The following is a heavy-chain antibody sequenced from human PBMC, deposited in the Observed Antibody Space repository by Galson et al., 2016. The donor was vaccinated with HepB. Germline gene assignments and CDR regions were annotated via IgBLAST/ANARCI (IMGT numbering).Heavy chain of an antibody. J-gene: IGHJ4*02. CDR2: SSGRGTP. Sequence: SLRLSCAASGFTFSNYVMSWVRQTPGRGLEWVSASSGRGTPYYAGSVKGRFTISRANSKNTLYLQMNSLRVEDTAVYYCAKQRGHPLSSYYFDYWGQGAPGTVAS. V-gene: IGHV3-23*01. CDR3: AKQRGHPLSSYYFDY. D-gene: IGHD3-10*01. CDR1: GFTFSNYV.